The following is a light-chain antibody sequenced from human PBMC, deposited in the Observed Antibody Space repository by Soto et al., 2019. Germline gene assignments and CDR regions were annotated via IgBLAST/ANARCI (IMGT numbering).Light chain of an antibody. CDR1: ISDVGGYDY. V-gene: IGLV2-8*01. CDR2: EVT. J-gene: IGLJ1*01. CDR3: SSYTGGNPSYV. Sequence: SVLRLPASASGSAGQSLTISCTGTISDVGGYDYVSWYQQHPGKATKLMIYEVTIRPSGVSDRFYGSKSGKKASLTVSGLQAEDEADYYCSSYTGGNPSYVFGTGPKVTVL.